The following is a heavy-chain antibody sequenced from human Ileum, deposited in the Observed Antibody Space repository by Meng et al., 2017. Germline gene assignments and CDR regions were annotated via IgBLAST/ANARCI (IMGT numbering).Heavy chain of an antibody. CDR3: ARFYGSGTFEVHDY. V-gene: IGHV4-61*01. D-gene: IGHD3-10*01. CDR2: IHYSGSR. CDR1: GGSVSSASYY. J-gene: IGHJ4*02. Sequence: VRLQASGPGLVRPSETLSPPCNVSGGSVSSASYYWSWIRQPPGKGLEWIGLIHYSGSRNYNPSLKSRVTMSVDTSKNQVSLRLTSVTAADTAVYYCARFYGSGTFEVHDYWGQGTLVTVSS.